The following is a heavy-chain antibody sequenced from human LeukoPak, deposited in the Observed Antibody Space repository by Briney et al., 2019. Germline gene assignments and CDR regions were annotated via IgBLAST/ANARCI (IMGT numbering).Heavy chain of an antibody. CDR3: ARGDYGDYADY. CDR2: IYYSGST. V-gene: IGHV4-59*12. J-gene: IGHJ4*02. CDR1: GGSFSGYS. Sequence: SETLSLTCAVYGGSFSGYSWNWIRQPPGKGLEWIGYIYYSGSTNYNPSLKSRVTISVDKSKNQFSLKLSSVTAADTAVYYCARGDYGDYADYWGQGTLVTVSS. D-gene: IGHD4-17*01.